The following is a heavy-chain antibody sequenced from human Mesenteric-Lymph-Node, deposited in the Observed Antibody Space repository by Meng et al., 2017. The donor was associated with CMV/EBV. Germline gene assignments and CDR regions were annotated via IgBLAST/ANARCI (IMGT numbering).Heavy chain of an antibody. CDR1: GYSTSSGYY. CDR2: IYHSGST. V-gene: IGHV4-38-2*02. D-gene: IGHD1-26*01. J-gene: IGHJ4*02. Sequence: SETLSLTCTVSGYSTSSGYYWGWIRQPPGKGLEWIGNIYHSGSTYYNPSLKSRITISVDTSKNQFSLKLSSVTAADTAVYFCAREMVSGSGTYYVLGTRTGLDYWGQGTLVTVSS. CDR3: AREMVSGSGTYYVLGTRTGLDY.